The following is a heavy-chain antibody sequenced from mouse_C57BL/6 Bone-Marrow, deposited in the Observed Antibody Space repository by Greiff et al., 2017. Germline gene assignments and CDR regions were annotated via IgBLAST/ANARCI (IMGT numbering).Heavy chain of an antibody. CDR2: IYPGSGST. D-gene: IGHD2-5*01. V-gene: IGHV1-55*01. Sequence: VQLQQSGAELVKPGASVKMSCKASGYTFTSYWITWVKQRPGQGLEWIGDIYPGSGSTNYNEKFKSKATLTVDTSSSTAYMQLSSLTSEDSAVYYCARRGYSNYRYFDVWGTGTTVTVSS. J-gene: IGHJ1*03. CDR3: ARRGYSNYRYFDV. CDR1: GYTFTSYW.